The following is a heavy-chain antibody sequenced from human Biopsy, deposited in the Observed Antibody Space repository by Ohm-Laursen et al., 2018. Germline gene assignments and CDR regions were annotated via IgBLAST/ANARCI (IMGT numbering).Heavy chain of an antibody. D-gene: IGHD6-19*01. J-gene: IGHJ4*02. CDR3: ARVGSGWAPFDK. Sequence: GTLSLTCSVSGYSISSDYRWGWIRQTPGKTLEWLGNIFKDGNTHYNPSLRSRLIISIDTSKNQFSLMMTSVSGADTAVYFCARVGSGWAPFDKWGPGTLVTVSS. V-gene: IGHV4-38-2*02. CDR1: GYSISSDYR. CDR2: IFKDGNT.